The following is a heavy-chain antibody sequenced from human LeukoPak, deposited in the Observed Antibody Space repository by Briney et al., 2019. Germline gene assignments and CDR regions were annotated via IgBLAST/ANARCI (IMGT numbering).Heavy chain of an antibody. Sequence: SETLSLTCTVSGGSISSYYWSWIRQPPGKGLEWIGYIYFSGSTNYNPSLKSRVTISVDTSKNQFSLKLSSVTAADTAVYYCARDGSIAAASRLYYYYYMDVWGKGTTVTVSS. V-gene: IGHV4-59*01. CDR3: ARDGSIAAASRLYYYYYMDV. J-gene: IGHJ6*03. CDR2: IYFSGST. CDR1: GGSISSYY. D-gene: IGHD6-13*01.